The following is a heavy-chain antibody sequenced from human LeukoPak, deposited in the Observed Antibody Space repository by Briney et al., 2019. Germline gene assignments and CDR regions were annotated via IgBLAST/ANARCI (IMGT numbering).Heavy chain of an antibody. Sequence: GGSLRLSCAASGFSFSSHAMCWVRQAPGKGLEWVSSIDISGGSTYYADSVQGRFTISRDNSKNTLYLQMNTLRAEDTAVYYCARDPTGNDAFDIWGQGTMVTVSS. CDR1: GFSFSSHA. V-gene: IGHV3-23*01. CDR2: IDISGGST. D-gene: IGHD1-1*01. CDR3: ARDPTGNDAFDI. J-gene: IGHJ3*02.